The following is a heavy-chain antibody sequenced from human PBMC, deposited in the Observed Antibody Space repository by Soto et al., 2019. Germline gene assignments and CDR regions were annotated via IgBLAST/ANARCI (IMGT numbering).Heavy chain of an antibody. CDR1: GYTFTSYY. J-gene: IGHJ4*02. Sequence: GASVKVSCKASGYTFTSYYMHWVRQAPGQGLEWMGIINPSGGSTNYAQKFQGWVTMTRDTSISTAYMELSRLRSDDTAVYYCARGSIAAAGTFDYWGQGTLVTVSS. CDR2: INPSGGST. V-gene: IGHV1-2*04. CDR3: ARGSIAAAGTFDY. D-gene: IGHD6-13*01.